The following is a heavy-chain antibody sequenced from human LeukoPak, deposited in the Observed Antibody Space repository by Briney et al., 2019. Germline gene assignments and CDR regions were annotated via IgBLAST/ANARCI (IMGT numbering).Heavy chain of an antibody. Sequence: SQTLSLTCTVSGGSISSGSYYWSWIRQPAGTGLEWIGRIYTSGSTDYNPSLKSRVTISVDPSKNQFSLKLSSVTAADTAVYFCARGVYGGFYFDSWGQGTLVTVSS. CDR3: ARGVYGGFYFDS. CDR1: GGSISSGSYY. D-gene: IGHD5/OR15-5a*01. J-gene: IGHJ4*02. CDR2: IYTSGST. V-gene: IGHV4-61*02.